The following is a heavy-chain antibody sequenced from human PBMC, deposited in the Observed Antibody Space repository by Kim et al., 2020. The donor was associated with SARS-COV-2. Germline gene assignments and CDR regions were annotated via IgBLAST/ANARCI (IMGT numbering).Heavy chain of an antibody. CDR2: DT. D-gene: IGHD3-10*01. J-gene: IGHJ3*02. CDR3: ARSPGYAFDI. V-gene: IGHV5-51*01. Sequence: DTRYSPSFQGQVTISADKSNSTAYLQWSSLKGSDTAMYYCARSPGYAFDIWGQGTMVTVSS.